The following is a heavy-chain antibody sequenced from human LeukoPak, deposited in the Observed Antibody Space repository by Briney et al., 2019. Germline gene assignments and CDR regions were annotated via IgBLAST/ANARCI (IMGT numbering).Heavy chain of an antibody. D-gene: IGHD4-17*01. CDR2: ISSSPSTI. CDR3: AREVPTGQAFDI. J-gene: IGHJ3*02. Sequence: GGSLRLSCAASGFTFSSYEMNWVRQAPGKGLEWVSYISSSPSTIYYADSVKGRFTISRDNAKNSLYLQMNSPRAEDTAVYYSAREVPTGQAFDIWGQGTMVTVSS. CDR1: GFTFSSYE. V-gene: IGHV3-48*03.